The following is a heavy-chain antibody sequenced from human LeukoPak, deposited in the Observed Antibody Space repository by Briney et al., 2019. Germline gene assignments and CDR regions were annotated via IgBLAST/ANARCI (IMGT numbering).Heavy chain of an antibody. CDR1: GFTFSSYS. Sequence: PSGGSLRLSCAASGFTFSSYSMNWVRQAPGKGLEWVSYISSTSTTMYYADSVKGRFTISRDNAKNSLFLQMNSLRAEGTAMYYCARDHRRGGTIDYWGQGTLVTVSS. CDR2: ISSTSTTM. V-gene: IGHV3-48*01. D-gene: IGHD1-1*01. CDR3: ARDHRRGGTIDY. J-gene: IGHJ4*02.